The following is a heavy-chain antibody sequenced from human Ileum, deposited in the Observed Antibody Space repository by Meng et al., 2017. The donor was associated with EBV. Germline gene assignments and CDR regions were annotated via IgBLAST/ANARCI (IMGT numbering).Heavy chain of an antibody. CDR1: GGSISSSSYY. CDR2: MYSSGTT. D-gene: IGHD6-13*01. V-gene: IGHV4-39*06. Sequence: RLRLQESGPGLVKPSEPLSLSCTVSGGSISSSSYYWGWIRQPPGKGLEWIGSMYSSGTTNYNPSLTSRVTISLDTSKNQFSLKLSSVTAADTAVYYCARGSTPAAGAYWGQGTLVTVSS. J-gene: IGHJ4*02. CDR3: ARGSTPAAGAY.